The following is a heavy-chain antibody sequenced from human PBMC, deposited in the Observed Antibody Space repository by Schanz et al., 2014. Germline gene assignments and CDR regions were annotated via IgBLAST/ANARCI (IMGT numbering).Heavy chain of an antibody. CDR1: GFTFSSYD. CDR3: AKGRFGELSAFDI. D-gene: IGHD3-10*01. J-gene: IGHJ3*02. V-gene: IGHV3-33*06. Sequence: QVQLVESGGGVVQPGRSLRLSCAASGFTFSSYDVFWVRQAPGKGLEWVAILWHDGSKKYYADSVKGRFTVSRDNSKNTLYLQMNSLRAEDTAVYYCAKGRFGELSAFDIWGQGTMVTVSS. CDR2: LWHDGSKK.